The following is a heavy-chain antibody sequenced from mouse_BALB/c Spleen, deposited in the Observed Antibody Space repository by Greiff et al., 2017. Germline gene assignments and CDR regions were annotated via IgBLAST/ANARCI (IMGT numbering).Heavy chain of an antibody. CDR1: GFTFSSYA. J-gene: IGHJ3*01. CDR2: ISSGGST. CDR3: ARGDDYPFAY. D-gene: IGHD2-4*01. Sequence: DVQLVESGGGLVKPGGSLKLSCAASGFTFSSYAMSWVRQTPEKRLEWVASISSGGSTYYPDSVKGRFTISRDNARNILYLQMSSLRSEDTAMYYCARGDDYPFAYWGQGTLVTVSA. V-gene: IGHV5-6-5*01.